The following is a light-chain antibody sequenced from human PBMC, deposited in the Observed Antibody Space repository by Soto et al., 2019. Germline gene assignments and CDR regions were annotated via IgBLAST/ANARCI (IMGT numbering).Light chain of an antibody. CDR2: SNN. CDR3: AAWDDNLSTYV. CDR1: SSSVGTNF. J-gene: IGLJ1*01. Sequence: QSALTQPPSASGTPGQRVSISCSGYSSSVGTNFVYWYQQLPGTAPKVLIHSNNQRPSGVPDRFSGSKSGTSASLAISGLRSEDEADYYCAAWDDNLSTYVFGSGTMVTVL. V-gene: IGLV1-47*02.